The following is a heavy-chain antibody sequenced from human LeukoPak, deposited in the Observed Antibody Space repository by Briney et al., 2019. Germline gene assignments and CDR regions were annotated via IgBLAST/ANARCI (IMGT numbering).Heavy chain of an antibody. CDR3: ARDFYGEVLVSGFDY. Sequence: SETLSLTCAASGGSISSSNWWGWVRQPPGKRLEWIGEIYHSGSTNYNPSLKSRVTISVDTSKNQFSLKLSSVTAEDTAVYYCARDFYGEVLVSGFDYWGQGTLVTVSS. D-gene: IGHD2-8*02. CDR1: GGSISSSNW. CDR2: IYHSGST. V-gene: IGHV4-4*02. J-gene: IGHJ4*02.